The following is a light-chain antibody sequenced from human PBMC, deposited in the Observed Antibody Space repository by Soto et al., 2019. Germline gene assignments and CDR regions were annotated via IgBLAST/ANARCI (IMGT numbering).Light chain of an antibody. J-gene: IGKJ3*01. Sequence: DIVLTQSPGTLSLSPGERATLSCRASQSVSSSYLAWYQQKPGQAPRLLIYGASSRAPGIPDRFSGSGSGTDFTLTISRLEPEDFAVYYCQQYGSSPFTFGPGTKVDIK. CDR2: GAS. CDR3: QQYGSSPFT. CDR1: QSVSSSY. V-gene: IGKV3-20*01.